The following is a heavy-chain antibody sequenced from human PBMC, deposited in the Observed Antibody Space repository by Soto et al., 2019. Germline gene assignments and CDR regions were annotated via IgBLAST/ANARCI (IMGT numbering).Heavy chain of an antibody. J-gene: IGHJ6*02. CDR1: GGSFSGYY. CDR3: ASNSFYDFWSGYYKYYYYGMDV. D-gene: IGHD3-3*01. CDR2: INHSGST. V-gene: IGHV4-34*01. Sequence: KPSETLSFTCAVYGGSFSGYYWSWIRQPPGKGLEWIGEINHSGSTNYNPSLKSRVTISVDTSKNQFSLKLSSVTAADTAVYYCASNSFYDFWSGYYKYYYYGMDVWGQGTTVTVSS.